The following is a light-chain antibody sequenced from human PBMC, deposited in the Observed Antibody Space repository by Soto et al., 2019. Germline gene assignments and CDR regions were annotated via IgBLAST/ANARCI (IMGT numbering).Light chain of an antibody. Sequence: QPVLTQSPSASASLGASVKLTCTVSSGYSSYAIAWHQQQPEKGPRYLMKLNSDGSHSKGDGIPDRFSGSSSGAERYLTISSLQSEDGADYYCQTWGTGIAVFGGGTQLTVL. CDR2: LNSDGSH. CDR3: QTWGTGIAV. V-gene: IGLV4-69*01. CDR1: SGYSSYA. J-gene: IGLJ7*01.